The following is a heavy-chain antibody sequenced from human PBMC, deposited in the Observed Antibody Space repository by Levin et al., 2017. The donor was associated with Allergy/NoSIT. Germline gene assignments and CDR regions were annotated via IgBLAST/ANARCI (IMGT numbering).Heavy chain of an antibody. CDR1: GFTFSRYA. CDR2: ISGSGDKT. J-gene: IGHJ3*02. D-gene: IGHD1-7*01. Sequence: PGGSLRLSCAASGFTFSRYAMSWVRQAPRKGLEWVSSISGSGDKTYYGDSVKGRFTISRDNSEDTLFLQMNSLRADDTAIYYCAKSASSNYISALDSWGQGTMVTVSS. V-gene: IGHV3-23*01. CDR3: AKSASSNYISALDS.